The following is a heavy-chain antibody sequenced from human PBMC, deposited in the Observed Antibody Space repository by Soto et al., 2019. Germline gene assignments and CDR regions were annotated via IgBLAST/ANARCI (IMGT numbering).Heavy chain of an antibody. CDR3: ARLEGLATISYYFDY. D-gene: IGHD3-9*01. J-gene: IGHJ4*02. Sequence: SVTQSVTCSVAGGYIIGDNYCWGWISQPPGKGLEWIGSIYYRGNTYYNPSLKTRVTISLDKSKSQFSLKLNSVTAADSAVYFCARLEGLATISYYFDYWGQGTLVTVSS. V-gene: IGHV4-39*01. CDR1: GGYIIGDNYC. CDR2: IYYRGNT.